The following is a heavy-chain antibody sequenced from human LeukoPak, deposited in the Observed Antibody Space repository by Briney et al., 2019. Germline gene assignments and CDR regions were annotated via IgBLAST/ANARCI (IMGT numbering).Heavy chain of an antibody. Sequence: GGSLRLSCAASGFTFSSYSMNWVRQAPGKGLEWVSSISGSSSYIYYADSVKGRFTISSDNAKDSLHLQMSSLRAEDTAVYYCARDSANVVGAKSIFDYWGQGALVTVSS. V-gene: IGHV3-21*01. CDR2: ISGSSSYI. CDR1: GFTFSSYS. D-gene: IGHD1-26*01. CDR3: ARDSANVVGAKSIFDY. J-gene: IGHJ4*02.